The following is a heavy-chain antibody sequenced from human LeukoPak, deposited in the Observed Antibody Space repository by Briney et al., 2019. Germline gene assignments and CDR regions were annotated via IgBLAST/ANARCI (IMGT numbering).Heavy chain of an antibody. V-gene: IGHV4-34*01. D-gene: IGHD1-26*01. Sequence: SETLSLTCAVYGGSFSGYYWSWIRQPPGKGLEWIGEINHSGSTNYNPSLKSRVTISVDTSKNQFSLKLSPVTAADTAVYYCARGGVGATNNWFDPWGQGTLVTVSS. J-gene: IGHJ5*02. CDR3: ARGGVGATNNWFDP. CDR1: GGSFSGYY. CDR2: INHSGST.